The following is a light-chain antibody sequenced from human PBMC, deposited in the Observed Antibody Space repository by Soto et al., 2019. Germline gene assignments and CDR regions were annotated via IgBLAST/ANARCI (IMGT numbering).Light chain of an antibody. CDR3: QQYGNSPIT. Sequence: EIVLTQSPGTLSLSPGARAPLSCRASQSVSSSYLAWYQQKPGQAPRLLIYGASSRATGIPDRFSGGGSGTDFTLTISRLEPEDFAVYYCQQYGNSPITFGQGTRLEIK. CDR1: QSVSSSY. V-gene: IGKV3-20*01. J-gene: IGKJ5*01. CDR2: GAS.